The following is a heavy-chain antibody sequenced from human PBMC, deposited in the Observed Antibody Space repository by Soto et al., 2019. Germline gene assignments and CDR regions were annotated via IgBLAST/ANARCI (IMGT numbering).Heavy chain of an antibody. CDR2: ISSDGKSE. CDR1: GFTFSTYG. J-gene: IGHJ4*02. CDR3: AKTITTYSGDSPGRGALVDY. V-gene: IGHV3-30*18. D-gene: IGHD3-22*01. Sequence: QVQLVESGGGVVQPGRSLRLSCAASGFTFSTYGMHWVRQPPGKGLEWVAVISSDGKSEHYADPVKGRFSISRDNSKNTRSLQMNSLRVEDTAVYYCAKTITTYSGDSPGRGALVDYWGQGTLVTVSS.